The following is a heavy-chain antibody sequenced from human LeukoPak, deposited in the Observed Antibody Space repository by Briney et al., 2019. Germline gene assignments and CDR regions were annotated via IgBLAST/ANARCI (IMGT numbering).Heavy chain of an antibody. D-gene: IGHD3-22*01. V-gene: IGHV1-46*01. J-gene: IGHJ4*02. CDR1: GHTFTSYY. CDR2: INPSGGST. CDR3: ARDYYDSSGLFGALGY. Sequence: ASVKVSCKASGHTFTSYYMHWVRQAPGQGLEWMGIINPSGGSTSYAQKFQGRVTMTRDTSTSTVYMELSSLRSEDTAVYYCARDYYDSSGLFGALGYWGQGTLVTVSS.